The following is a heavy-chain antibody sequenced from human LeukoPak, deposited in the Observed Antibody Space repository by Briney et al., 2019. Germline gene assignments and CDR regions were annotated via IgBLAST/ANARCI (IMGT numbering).Heavy chain of an antibody. V-gene: IGHV4-59*01. CDR2: IYYSGST. J-gene: IGHJ4*02. CDR1: GGSISSYY. Sequence: SETLSLTCTVSGGSISSYYWSWIRQPPGKGLEWIGYIYYSGSTNYNPSLKSRVTISVDTSKNQFSLKLSSVTAADTAVYYCARGLRGGYSGYDLDYWGQGTLVTVSS. D-gene: IGHD5-12*01. CDR3: ARGLRGGYSGYDLDY.